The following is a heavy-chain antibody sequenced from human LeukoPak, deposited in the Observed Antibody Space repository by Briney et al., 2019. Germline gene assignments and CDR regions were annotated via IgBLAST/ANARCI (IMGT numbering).Heavy chain of an antibody. CDR3: ARGRQYCDFWSGYYTGTGANDY. D-gene: IGHD3-3*01. J-gene: IGHJ4*02. V-gene: IGHV4-34*01. Sequence: SETLSLTCAVYGGSSSGYYWSWIRQPPGKGLEWIGEINHSGSTNYNPSLKSRVTISVDTSKNQFSLKLSSVTAADTAVYYCARGRQYCDFWSGYYTGTGANDYWGQGTLVTVSS. CDR1: GGSSSGYY. CDR2: INHSGST.